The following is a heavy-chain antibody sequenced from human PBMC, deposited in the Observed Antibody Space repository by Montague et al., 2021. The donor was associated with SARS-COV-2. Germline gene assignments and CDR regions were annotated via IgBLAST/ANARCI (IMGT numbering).Heavy chain of an antibody. CDR3: VRDHPYGGPRGAYDI. CDR1: GGSITAYY. Sequence: SETLSLTCTVSGGSITAYYWSWLLRPPGKGLEWIASIYHGGAANYNPPLRSRVTISTDTSNNQLSLKVNSVTAADKAVYYCVRDHPYGGPRGAYDIWGQGTVVTVSS. V-gene: IGHV4-59*12. CDR2: IYHGGAA. J-gene: IGHJ3*02. D-gene: IGHD4-23*01.